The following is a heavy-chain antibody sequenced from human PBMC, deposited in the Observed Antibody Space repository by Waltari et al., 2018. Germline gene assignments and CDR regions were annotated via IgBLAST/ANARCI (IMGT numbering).Heavy chain of an antibody. V-gene: IGHV1-69-2*01. CDR2: VDPEDGET. CDR3: ATRSGGYVTDAFDI. D-gene: IGHD5-12*01. J-gene: IGHJ3*02. CDR1: GYTFNDYY. Sequence: EVQLVQSGAEVKKPGATVKIPCQVSGYTFNDYYMHWVQQGPGKGLEWMGLVDPEDGETIYAEKFQGRVTITADTSTDTAYVELSSLRSEDTAVYYCATRSGGYVTDAFDIWGQGTMVTVSS.